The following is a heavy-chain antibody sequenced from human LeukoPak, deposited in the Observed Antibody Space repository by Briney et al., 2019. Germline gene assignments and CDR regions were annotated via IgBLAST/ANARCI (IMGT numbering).Heavy chain of an antibody. D-gene: IGHD1-7*01. CDR1: GGPVNGYY. V-gene: IGHV4-59*02. J-gene: IGHJ4*02. CDR3: ARDPPEDEWNSLDS. Sequence: SETLSLTCTVSGGPVNGYYWNWIRQAPGKGLEWIGFIHYSGLTVYSPSLQSRVSMSVDTSRNQFSLDLSSVTAADTALYYCARDPPEDEWNSLDSWGQGILVAVSS. CDR2: IHYSGLT.